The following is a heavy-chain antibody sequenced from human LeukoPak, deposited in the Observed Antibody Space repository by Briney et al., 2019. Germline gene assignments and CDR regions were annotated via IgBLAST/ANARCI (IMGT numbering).Heavy chain of an antibody. CDR1: GGSISSSSYY. J-gene: IGHJ6*03. CDR3: ASTRGSWYLGYYYYYMDV. CDR2: IYYSGST. D-gene: IGHD6-13*01. V-gene: IGHV4-39*01. Sequence: SETLSLTCTVSGGSISSSSYYWGWIRQPPGKGLEWIRSIYYSGSTYYNPSLKSRVTISVDTSKNQFSLKLSSVTAADTAVYYCASTRGSWYLGYYYYYMDVWGKGTTVTVSS.